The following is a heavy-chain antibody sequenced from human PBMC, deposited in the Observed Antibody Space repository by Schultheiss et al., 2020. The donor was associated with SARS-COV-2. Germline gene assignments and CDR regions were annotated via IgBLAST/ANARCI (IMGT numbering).Heavy chain of an antibody. Sequence: SETLSLTCTVSGGSISSSSYYWSWIRQPPGKGLEWIGEINHSGSTNYNPSLKSRVTMSVDTSKNQVSLNLTSVTATDTAVYYCARSPEPSGSSDYWGQGTLVTVSS. V-gene: IGHV4-39*07. D-gene: IGHD1-26*01. CDR1: GGSISSSSYY. CDR3: ARSPEPSGSSDY. J-gene: IGHJ4*02. CDR2: INHSGST.